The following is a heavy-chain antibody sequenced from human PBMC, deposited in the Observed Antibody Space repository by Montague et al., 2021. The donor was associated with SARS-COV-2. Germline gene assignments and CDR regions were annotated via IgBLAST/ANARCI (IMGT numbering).Heavy chain of an antibody. CDR1: GGSIGSYY. CDR2: IHYSGSN. V-gene: IGHV4-59*01. D-gene: IGHD3-10*01. Sequence: SETLSLTYSVSGGSIGSYYWSWLRQPPGKGLEWIGHIHYSGSNTYSSSFKSRVAISIDTPKNQFSLKLSSVTAADTAVYYCARSLDPSGTYYLPYWGQGTLVTVSS. CDR3: ARSLDPSGTYYLPY. J-gene: IGHJ4*02.